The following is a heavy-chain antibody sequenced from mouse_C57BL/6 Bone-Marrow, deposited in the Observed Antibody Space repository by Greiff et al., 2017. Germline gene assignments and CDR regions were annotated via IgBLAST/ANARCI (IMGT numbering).Heavy chain of an antibody. CDR2: ISNGGGST. Sequence: EVKLVESGGGLVQPGGSLKLSCAASGFTFSDYYMYWVRQTPEKRLEWVAYISNGGGSTYYPDTVKGRFTISRDNAKNTLYLQMSRLKSEDTAMYYCARQRGSSSLAMDYWGQGTSVTVSS. D-gene: IGHD1-1*01. J-gene: IGHJ4*01. V-gene: IGHV5-12*01. CDR1: GFTFSDYY. CDR3: ARQRGSSSLAMDY.